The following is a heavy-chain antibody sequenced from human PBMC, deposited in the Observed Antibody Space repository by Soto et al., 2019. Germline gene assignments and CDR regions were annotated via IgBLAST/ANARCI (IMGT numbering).Heavy chain of an antibody. CDR2: IYPSDSDT. D-gene: IGHD3-3*01. V-gene: IGHV5-51*01. J-gene: IGHJ4*02. CDR3: ARGGVSTRTFDF. Sequence: GEPMKNSCKGAGENCAGFWIAWVLKMPGKGLELMGIIYPSDSDTRYRPSFQGQVTISADKSISSAYLQWSSLRASDTAMYYCARGGVSTRTFDFWAQGTPVTVSS. CDR1: GENCAGFW.